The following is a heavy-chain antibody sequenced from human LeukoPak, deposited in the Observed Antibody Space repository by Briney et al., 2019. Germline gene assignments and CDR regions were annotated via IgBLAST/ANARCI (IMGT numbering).Heavy chain of an antibody. D-gene: IGHD6-19*01. Sequence: GGSLRLSCAASGFTFSDYSMAWLRQAPGKGLEWVSYITDSGNNMYYADSVKGRFTISRDNAKNSLYLQMNSLRAEDSAVYYCAKGPPTLAVADPKVDWGQGTLVTVSS. CDR3: AKGPPTLAVADPKVD. V-gene: IGHV3-11*01. J-gene: IGHJ4*02. CDR2: ITDSGNNM. CDR1: GFTFSDYS.